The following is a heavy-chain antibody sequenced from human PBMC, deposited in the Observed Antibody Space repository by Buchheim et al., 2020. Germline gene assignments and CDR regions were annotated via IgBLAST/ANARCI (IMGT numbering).Heavy chain of an antibody. CDR2: IYYSGST. J-gene: IGHJ6*02. CDR1: GGSISSGDYY. V-gene: IGHV4-30-4*01. Sequence: QVQLQESGPGLVKPSQTLSLTCTVSGGSISSGDYYWSWIRQPPGKGLEWIGYIYYSGSTHYNPSLKSRVTISVEPSKNKFSLKLISVTAADTAVYYCAREYFNVFDFWSGSYGMDVWGQGTT. D-gene: IGHD3-3*01. CDR3: AREYFNVFDFWSGSYGMDV.